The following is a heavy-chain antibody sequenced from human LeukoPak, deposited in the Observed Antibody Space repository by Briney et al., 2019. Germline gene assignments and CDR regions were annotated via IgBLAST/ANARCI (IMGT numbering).Heavy chain of an antibody. D-gene: IGHD3-22*01. J-gene: IGHJ4*02. Sequence: ASVKVSCKASGYTFTSYGISWVRQAPGQGLEWMGWISAYNGNTNYAQKLQGRVTMTTDTSTSTAYIELRSLRSDDPAVYYWARGGADYYDSSGYYWGQGTLVTVSS. CDR2: ISAYNGNT. CDR1: GYTFTSYG. CDR3: ARGGADYYDSSGYY. V-gene: IGHV1-18*01.